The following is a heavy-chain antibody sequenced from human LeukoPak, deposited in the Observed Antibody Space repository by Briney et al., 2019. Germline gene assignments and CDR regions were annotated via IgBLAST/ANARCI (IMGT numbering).Heavy chain of an antibody. D-gene: IGHD2-15*01. Sequence: GGPLRLSCTASGFTFSDYAIHWVRQAPGKGLEWVAIILFNGSLKFYTDSVRGRFTISRDDSKSTVYLQMNSLRPVDTAIYFCARDGPPGQCSDGYCYSHNTFGLWGQGTLVTVSS. J-gene: IGHJ5*02. CDR1: GFTFSDYA. CDR2: ILFNGSLK. V-gene: IGHV3-30*03. CDR3: ARDGPPGQCSDGYCYSHNTFGL.